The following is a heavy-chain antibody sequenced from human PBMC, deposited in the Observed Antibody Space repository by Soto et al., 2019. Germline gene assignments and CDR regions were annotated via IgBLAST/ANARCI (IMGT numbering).Heavy chain of an antibody. CDR3: ARDHPPPSVFRVTTFEYYGMDV. V-gene: IGHV3-53*01. CDR2: IYSGGST. CDR1: GFTVSSNY. Sequence: GGSLRLSCAASGFTVSSNYMSWVRQAPGKGLEWVSVIYSGGSTYYADSVKGRFTISRDNSKNTLYLQMNSLRAEDTAVYYCARDHPPPSVFRVTTFEYYGMDVWGQGTTVTVSS. D-gene: IGHD4-17*01. J-gene: IGHJ6*02.